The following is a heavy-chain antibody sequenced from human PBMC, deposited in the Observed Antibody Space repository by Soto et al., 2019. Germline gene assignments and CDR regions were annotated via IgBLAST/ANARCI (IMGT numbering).Heavy chain of an antibody. J-gene: IGHJ6*02. V-gene: IGHV4-59*01. Sequence: SETLSLTCTVSGGSISSYYWSWIRQPPGKGLEWIGYIYYSGSTNYNPSLKSRVTISVDTSKNQFSLKLSSVTAADTAVYYCARCKSWERTPYYYCFDVWGQGTTVTVSS. D-gene: IGHD1-26*01. CDR2: IYYSGST. CDR1: GGSISSYY. CDR3: ARCKSWERTPYYYCFDV.